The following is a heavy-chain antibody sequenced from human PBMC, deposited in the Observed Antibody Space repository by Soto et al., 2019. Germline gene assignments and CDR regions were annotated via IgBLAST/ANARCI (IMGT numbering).Heavy chain of an antibody. Sequence: EVQLVESGGGLVQPGGSLRLSCTASGFSFGNYWMIWVRQAPGKGLEWVANIKQDGCEKDHVDSVKGRFTVSRDNYKKSLYLQMNSLRAEDMAVYYCARAGGWFSFDYWGQGTLVTVSS. V-gene: IGHV3-7*04. CDR2: IKQDGCEK. J-gene: IGHJ4*02. D-gene: IGHD6-19*01. CDR1: GFSFGNYW. CDR3: ARAGGWFSFDY.